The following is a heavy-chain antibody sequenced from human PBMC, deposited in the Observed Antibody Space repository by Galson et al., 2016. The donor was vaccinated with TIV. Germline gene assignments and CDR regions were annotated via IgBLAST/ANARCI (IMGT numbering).Heavy chain of an antibody. V-gene: IGHV4-4*07. CDR3: ARGDQYSSGWVTDS. J-gene: IGHJ4*02. Sequence: ETLSLTCTVSGGSISGYYWSWIRQPAGKGLEWIGRIYSGGSTNYNPSLKSRVTMSVDTSKSQFSLKMSSVAAADTAVYYCARGDQYSSGWVTDSWGQGTLVTVSS. CDR2: IYSGGST. D-gene: IGHD6-19*01. CDR1: GGSISGYY.